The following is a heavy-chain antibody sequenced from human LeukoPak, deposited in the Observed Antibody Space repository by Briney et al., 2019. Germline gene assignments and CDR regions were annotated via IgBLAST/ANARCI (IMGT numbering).Heavy chain of an antibody. V-gene: IGHV1-46*01. J-gene: IGHJ3*02. Sequence: GASVKVSCKAFGYTFTSYNMHWLGQAPEQGLEWMGIINPSGGSTSYAQKFQGRVTMTRDTSTSTVYMELSSLRSEDTAVYYCARGYSSGPAFDIWGQGTMVTVSS. CDR2: INPSGGST. D-gene: IGHD6-19*01. CDR1: GYTFTSYN. CDR3: ARGYSSGPAFDI.